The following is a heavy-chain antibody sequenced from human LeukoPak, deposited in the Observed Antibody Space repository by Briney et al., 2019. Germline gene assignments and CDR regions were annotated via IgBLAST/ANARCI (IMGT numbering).Heavy chain of an antibody. J-gene: IGHJ2*01. CDR1: GFTFSNYW. Sequence: GGSLRLSCAASGFTFSNYWMHWVRQAPGKGLVWVSRINSDGSSTSYADSVKGRFTISRDNAKSTLYLQMNSLRAEDTAVYYCATRYNWNSQKIGGWHFDLWGRGTLVTVSS. V-gene: IGHV3-74*01. D-gene: IGHD1-20*01. CDR2: INSDGSST. CDR3: ATRYNWNSQKIGGWHFDL.